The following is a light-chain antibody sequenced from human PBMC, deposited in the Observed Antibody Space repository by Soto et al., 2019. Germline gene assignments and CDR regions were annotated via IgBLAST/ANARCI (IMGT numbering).Light chain of an antibody. CDR2: GAS. Sequence: DIQMTQSPSSLSASVGDRVTITCRASQGIGNALAWYQQTPGKAPKRLIYGASSLQSGVPSRFSGSGSGTEFTLTISSLQPEDFATYYCLQHNNYPPITFGQGTRLEIK. CDR3: LQHNNYPPIT. J-gene: IGKJ5*01. CDR1: QGIGNA. V-gene: IGKV1-17*01.